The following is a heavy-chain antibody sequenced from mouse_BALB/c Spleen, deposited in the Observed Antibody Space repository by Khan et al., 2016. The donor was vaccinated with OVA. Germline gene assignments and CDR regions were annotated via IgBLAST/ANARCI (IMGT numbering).Heavy chain of an antibody. CDR1: GFSLTSYG. CDR3: ARFYDPDYAMDY. D-gene: IGHD2-3*01. J-gene: IGHJ4*01. Sequence: QVQLKESGPGLVAPSQSLSITCTVSGFSLTSYGVNWVRQPPGQGLEWLGVIWAGGSTNYNSALMSRLSISKDTSKTPVFLKMNSLQTDDKAMYYCARFYDPDYAMDYWGQGTSVTVSS. CDR2: IWAGGST. V-gene: IGHV2-9*02.